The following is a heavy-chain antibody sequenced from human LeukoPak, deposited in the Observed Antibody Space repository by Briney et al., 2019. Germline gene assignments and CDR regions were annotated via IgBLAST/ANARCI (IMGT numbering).Heavy chain of an antibody. CDR3: AKDSARHYYDSSFPAY. CDR1: GFTFSSYG. J-gene: IGHJ4*02. CDR2: ISYDGSNK. V-gene: IGHV3-30*18. Sequence: GGSLRLSCAASGFTFSSYGMHWVRQAPGKGLEWVAVISYDGSNKYYADSVKGRFTISRDNSKNTLYLQMNSLRAEDTAVYYCAKDSARHYYDSSFPAYWGQGTLVTVSS. D-gene: IGHD3-22*01.